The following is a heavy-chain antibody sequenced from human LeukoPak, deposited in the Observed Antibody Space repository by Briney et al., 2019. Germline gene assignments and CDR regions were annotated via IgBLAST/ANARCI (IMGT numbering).Heavy chain of an antibody. CDR2: ISWDGGST. CDR3: AKDGSIAAAGTLYYYMDV. V-gene: IGHV3-43D*03. D-gene: IGHD6-13*01. Sequence: GGSLRLSCAASGFTFDDYAMHWVRQAPGKGLEWVSLISWDGGSTYYADSVKGRFTISRDNSKNSLYLQMNSLRAEDTALYYCAKDGSIAAAGTLYYYMDVWGKGTTATVSS. J-gene: IGHJ6*03. CDR1: GFTFDDYA.